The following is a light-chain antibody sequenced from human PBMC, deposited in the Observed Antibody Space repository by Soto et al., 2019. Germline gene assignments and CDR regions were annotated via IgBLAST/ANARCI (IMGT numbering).Light chain of an antibody. V-gene: IGKV3-20*01. Sequence: ETVLTQSPGTLSLSPGERATLSCRASQSVNSNYLAWYQQKPGQAPRLLMYGASSRATGIPDRFSGSGSGTDFTLTISRLEPEDFAVYYCQQYGSSPRTFGQGTKVDIK. CDR3: QQYGSSPRT. CDR2: GAS. CDR1: QSVNSNY. J-gene: IGKJ1*01.